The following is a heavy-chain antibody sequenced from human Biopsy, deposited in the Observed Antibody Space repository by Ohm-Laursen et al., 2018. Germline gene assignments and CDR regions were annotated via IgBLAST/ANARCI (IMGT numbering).Heavy chain of an antibody. Sequence: GASVKVSCKASGYSFTKYYINWVRQAPGQGLEWMGIINPTGGTTSYAEKFQGRVTLARDTSTGTVYFELNSLIYEDTALYYCARDETGSSVFGPYYYGMDVWGQGTTVTVSS. D-gene: IGHD3-9*01. CDR2: INPTGGTT. CDR1: GYSFTKYY. V-gene: IGHV1-46*01. CDR3: ARDETGSSVFGPYYYGMDV. J-gene: IGHJ6*02.